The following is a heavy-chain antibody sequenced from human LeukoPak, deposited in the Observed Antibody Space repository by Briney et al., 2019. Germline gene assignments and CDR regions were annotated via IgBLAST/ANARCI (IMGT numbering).Heavy chain of an antibody. CDR3: ASSRDVWGSYRPDY. D-gene: IGHD3-16*02. V-gene: IGHV4-59*08. J-gene: IGHJ4*02. CDR1: GGSISSYY. Sequence: SETLSLTCTVSGGSISSYYWSWIRQPPGKGLEWIGYIYYSGSTNYNPSLKSRVTISVDTSKNQFSLKLSSVTAADTAVYYCASSRDVWGSYRPDYWGQGTLVTVSS. CDR2: IYYSGST.